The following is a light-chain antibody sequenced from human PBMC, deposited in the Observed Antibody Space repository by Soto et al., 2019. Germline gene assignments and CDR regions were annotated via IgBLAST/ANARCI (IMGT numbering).Light chain of an antibody. CDR2: DAS. Sequence: DIVLTQSPATLSLSPGERATLSCRASQSVGSYLAWYQQRPGQAPSLLIYDASNRATGVPARFSGGGSGTDFTLTISSLEPEDFAVYYCQQRNDWRRGTFGQGTRLEI. J-gene: IGKJ5*01. CDR3: QQRNDWRRGT. CDR1: QSVGSY. V-gene: IGKV3-11*01.